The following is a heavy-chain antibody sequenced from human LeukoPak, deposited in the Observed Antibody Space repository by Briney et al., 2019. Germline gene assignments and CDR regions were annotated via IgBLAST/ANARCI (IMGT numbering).Heavy chain of an antibody. CDR3: SKDPNGDHVGAFDS. D-gene: IGHD4-17*01. J-gene: IGHJ5*01. CDR2: ITGSGGTI. CDR1: GLTFSNYA. V-gene: IGHV3-23*01. Sequence: GGSLRLSCAASGLTFSNYAMTWVRQAPGKGLEWVSSITGSGGTIYYADSVKGRLTISRDNSKNTLYLHMNSLRAEDTAVYYCSKDPNGDHVGAFDSWGRGTLVTVSS.